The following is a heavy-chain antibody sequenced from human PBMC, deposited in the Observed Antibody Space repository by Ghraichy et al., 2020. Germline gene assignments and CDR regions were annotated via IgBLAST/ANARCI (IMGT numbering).Heavy chain of an antibody. CDR2: INHSGST. Sequence: SETLSLTCAVYGLSFSGYYWSWIRQPPGNGLEWIGEINHSGSTNYNPSLKSRVTISVDTSKNQFSLKLSSVTAADTAVYYCARHSSGSYYDHGAFDIWGQGTMVTASS. J-gene: IGHJ3*02. V-gene: IGHV4-34*01. CDR1: GLSFSGYY. D-gene: IGHD1-26*01. CDR3: ARHSSGSYYDHGAFDI.